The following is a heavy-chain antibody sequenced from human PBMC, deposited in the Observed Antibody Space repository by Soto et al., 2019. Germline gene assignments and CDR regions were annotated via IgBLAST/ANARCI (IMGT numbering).Heavy chain of an antibody. CDR3: AREGVHNYTEYYFDY. CDR2: ISGIKNYI. V-gene: IGHV3-21*06. D-gene: IGHD3-10*01. J-gene: IGHJ4*02. CDR1: GFTFSNFD. Sequence: GGSLRLSCAASGFTFSNFDMTWVRRAPGKGLEWVSSISGIKNYIRYADSVKGRFTISRDNAKTSLYLQMNSLTAEDTAVYYCAREGVHNYTEYYFDYWGQGTLVTVSS.